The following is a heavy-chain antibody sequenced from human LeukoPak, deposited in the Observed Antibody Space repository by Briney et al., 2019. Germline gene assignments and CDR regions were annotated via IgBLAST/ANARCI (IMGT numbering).Heavy chain of an antibody. CDR1: GDSISSSSYY. D-gene: IGHD6-13*01. V-gene: IGHV4-61*05. CDR2: IYYSGST. Sequence: SETLSLTCTVSGDSISSSSYYWSWIRQPPGKGLEWIGYIYYSGSTNYNPSLKSRVTISVDTSKNQFSLKLSSVTAADTAVYYCARLEIAAAGNYNYFDYWGQGTLVTVSS. CDR3: ARLEIAAAGNYNYFDY. J-gene: IGHJ4*02.